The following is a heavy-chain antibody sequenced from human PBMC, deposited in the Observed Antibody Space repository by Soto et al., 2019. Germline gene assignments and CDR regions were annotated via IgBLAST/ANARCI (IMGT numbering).Heavy chain of an antibody. CDR1: GFTFSSYS. Sequence: PGGSLRLSCAASGFTFSSYSMNWVRQAPGKGLEWVSYISTSSRTIYYADSVKGRFTISRDNAKNSLYLQMNSLRSDDTAVYYCARDRATVTRHQLDYWGQRSLVTVSS. J-gene: IGHJ4*02. CDR2: ISTSSRTI. CDR3: ARDRATVTRHQLDY. V-gene: IGHV3-48*01. D-gene: IGHD4-17*01.